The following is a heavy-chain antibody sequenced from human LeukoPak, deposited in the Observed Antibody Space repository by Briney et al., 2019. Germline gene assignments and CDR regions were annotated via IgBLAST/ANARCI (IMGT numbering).Heavy chain of an antibody. CDR1: GFTFSSYS. CDR3: AREGSSSWYLFDY. CDR2: ISSSSSYI. Sequence: GGSLRLSCAASGFTFSSYSMSWVRQAPGKGLEWVSSISSSSSYIYYADSVKGRFTISRDNAKNSLYLQMNSLRAEDTAVYYCAREGSSSWYLFDYWGQGTLVTVSS. D-gene: IGHD6-13*01. J-gene: IGHJ4*02. V-gene: IGHV3-21*01.